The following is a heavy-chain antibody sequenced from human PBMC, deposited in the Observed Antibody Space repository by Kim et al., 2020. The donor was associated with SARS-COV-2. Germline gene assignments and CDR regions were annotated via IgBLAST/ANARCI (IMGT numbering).Heavy chain of an antibody. J-gene: IGHJ4*02. Sequence: GGSLRLSCAASGFTFSSYSMNWVRQAPGKGLEWVSSISSSSSYIYYADSVKGRFTISRDNAKNSLYLQMNSLRAEDTAVYYCARVRGSGSSHFDYWGQGTLVTVSS. CDR1: GFTFSSYS. V-gene: IGHV3-21*01. D-gene: IGHD1-26*01. CDR3: ARVRGSGSSHFDY. CDR2: ISSSSSYI.